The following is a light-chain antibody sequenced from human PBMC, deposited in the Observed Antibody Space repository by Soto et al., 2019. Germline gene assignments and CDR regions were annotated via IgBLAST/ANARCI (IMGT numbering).Light chain of an antibody. CDR2: GAS. CDR3: QQYNNWRA. J-gene: IGKJ1*01. CDR1: QSVRSN. V-gene: IGKV3-15*01. Sequence: EIVMTQSPATLSVSPGERATLSCRASQSVRSNLAWYQQKPGQAPRLLIYGASTRANGIPARFSGSGSGTEFTRTISSLQSEDFAVYYCQQYNNWRAFGQGTKVEI.